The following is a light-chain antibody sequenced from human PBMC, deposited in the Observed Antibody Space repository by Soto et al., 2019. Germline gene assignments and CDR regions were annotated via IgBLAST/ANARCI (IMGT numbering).Light chain of an antibody. J-gene: IGLJ2*01. V-gene: IGLV4-69*01. CDR3: QTWGTGIRV. CDR2: VNIDGSH. CDR1: SGHRNYA. Sequence: QPVLTQSPSASASLGASVTLTCTLSSGHRNYAIAWHQQHPEKGPRYLMKVNIDGSHNKGDGIPDRLSGSSSGAERYLTISSLQSEDEADYYCQTWGTGIRVFGGGTKLTVL.